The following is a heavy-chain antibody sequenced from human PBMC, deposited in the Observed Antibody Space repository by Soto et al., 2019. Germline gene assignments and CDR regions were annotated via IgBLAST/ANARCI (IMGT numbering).Heavy chain of an antibody. CDR1: GLTLRSYA. CDR2: ISGRSAVP. J-gene: IGHJ5*02. CDR3: AKGGPFTGGFDP. D-gene: IGHD3-16*01. V-gene: IGHV3-23*01. Sequence: EGQLLQSGGDLVQPGGSLRLSCAGSGLTLRSYAMTWIRQTPEKGLEWVSTISGRSAVPSYADSVNGRFTVSRDNSKNTPYLQKNSLRTDDTAIYYCAKGGPFTGGFDPWGQGTLVTVSA.